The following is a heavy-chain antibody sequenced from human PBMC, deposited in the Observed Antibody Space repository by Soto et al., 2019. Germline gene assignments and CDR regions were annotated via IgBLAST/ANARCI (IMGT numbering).Heavy chain of an antibody. CDR1: GFTFSSHA. CDR2: IGGRDGRT. V-gene: IGHV3-23*01. Sequence: PGGSLRLSCEVSGFTFSSHAMSWVRQAPGKGLEWVSNIGGRDGRTFYADSVKGRFTISRDNSKNALFLQMNSLSAEDTALYYCVKDREDFGDTNFLDHWGQGTLVTVSS. CDR3: VKDREDFGDTNFLDH. J-gene: IGHJ4*02. D-gene: IGHD4-4*01.